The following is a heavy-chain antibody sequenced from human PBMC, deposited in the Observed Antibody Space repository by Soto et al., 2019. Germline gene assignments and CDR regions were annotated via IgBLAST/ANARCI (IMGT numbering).Heavy chain of an antibody. CDR1: GYTFTRYT. CDR2: INPDNGNT. J-gene: IGHJ5*02. V-gene: IGHV1-3*01. CDR3: ARGIATGQLDP. Sequence: APMKVSCKSSGYTFTRYTMNWVRQAPGQRLEWMGWINPDNGNTKSSQKFQDRVIITRDTSASTAYMDLSSLRSEDTAVYYCARGIATGQLDPWGQGTLVNVSS. D-gene: IGHD2-15*01.